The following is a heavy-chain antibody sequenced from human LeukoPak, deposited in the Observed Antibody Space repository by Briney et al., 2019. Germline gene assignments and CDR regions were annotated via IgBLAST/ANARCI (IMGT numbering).Heavy chain of an antibody. CDR3: ARDHRGPHHFMVRGASDGMDV. CDR2: ISSSSSYI. V-gene: IGHV3-21*01. D-gene: IGHD3-10*01. J-gene: IGHJ6*02. Sequence: TPGGSLRLSCAASGFTFSSYGMNWVRQAPGKGLEWVSSISSSSSYIYYADSVKGRFTISRDNAKNSLYLQMNSLRAEDTAVYYCARDHRGPHHFMVRGASDGMDVWGQGTTVTVSS. CDR1: GFTFSSYG.